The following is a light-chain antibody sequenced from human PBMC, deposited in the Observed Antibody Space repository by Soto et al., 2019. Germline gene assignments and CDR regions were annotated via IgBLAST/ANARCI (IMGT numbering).Light chain of an antibody. CDR3: QQYNNWPLT. V-gene: IGKV3-15*01. CDR1: QTVNNN. CDR2: GAS. Sequence: EIVMTQSPATLSVSPGERATLSCRASQTVNNNLAWYQQKPGQAPRLLIYGASARATGIPARFSGSGSGTEVTLTISSLQSEDFAVYCCQQYNNWPLTFGGGTKVEIK. J-gene: IGKJ4*01.